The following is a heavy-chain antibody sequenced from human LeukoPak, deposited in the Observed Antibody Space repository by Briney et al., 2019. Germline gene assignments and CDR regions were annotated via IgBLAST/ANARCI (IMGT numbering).Heavy chain of an antibody. CDR2: IIPIFGTA. D-gene: IGHD1-26*01. J-gene: IGHJ4*02. CDR1: GGTFSSYA. Sequence: ASVKVSCKASGGTFSSYAISWVRQAPGQGLEWMGGIIPIFGTANYAQKFQGRVTITADESTSTAYMELSSLRSEDTAVYYCAREGLGDRKDFDYWGQGTLVTVSS. CDR3: AREGLGDRKDFDY. V-gene: IGHV1-69*13.